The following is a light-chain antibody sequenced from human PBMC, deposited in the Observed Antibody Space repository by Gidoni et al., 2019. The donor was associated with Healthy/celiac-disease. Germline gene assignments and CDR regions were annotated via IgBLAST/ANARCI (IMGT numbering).Light chain of an antibody. V-gene: IGKV3-20*01. CDR2: GAS. J-gene: IGKJ3*01. CDR1: QSVSDNY. CDR3: QQYADSATT. Sequence: IVLTQPPGTLSLSPGERATLSCRASQSVSDNYLAWYQHKPGPSPRLLVYGASNRATAIPDRFTGSGSGTDFTLTIDRLEPDDLAVYYCQQYADSATTFGPGTKVEIK.